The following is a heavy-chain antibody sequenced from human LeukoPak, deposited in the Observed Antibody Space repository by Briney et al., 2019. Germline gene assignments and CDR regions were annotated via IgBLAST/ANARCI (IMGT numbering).Heavy chain of an antibody. D-gene: IGHD3-10*01. CDR3: ARDSVLPTGTWYFDL. V-gene: IGHV4-31*03. CDR1: GGSISSGGYY. Sequence: SKTLSLTCTVSGGSISSGGYYWSWIRQRPGKGLEWIGYIYYSGSTYYNPSLKSRVTISVDTSKNQFSLKLSSVTAADTAVYYCARDSVLPTGTWYFDLWGRGTLVTVSS. J-gene: IGHJ2*01. CDR2: IYYSGST.